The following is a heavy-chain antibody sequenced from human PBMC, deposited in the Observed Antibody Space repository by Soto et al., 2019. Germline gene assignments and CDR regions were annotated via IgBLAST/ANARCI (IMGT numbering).Heavy chain of an antibody. CDR2: SSATGSGT. Sequence: EMQLLESGGGLVQPGGSLRLSCAVSGFTFSSYGMTWVRQAPGKGLAWISFSSATGSGTYYADSVKGRFTISRDNSKNTLYLQMTSLRADDAAVYYCAKDRRAGGNYGFYSDFWGQGALVIVSS. D-gene: IGHD1-7*01. J-gene: IGHJ4*02. CDR1: GFTFSSYG. CDR3: AKDRRAGGNYGFYSDF. V-gene: IGHV3-23*01.